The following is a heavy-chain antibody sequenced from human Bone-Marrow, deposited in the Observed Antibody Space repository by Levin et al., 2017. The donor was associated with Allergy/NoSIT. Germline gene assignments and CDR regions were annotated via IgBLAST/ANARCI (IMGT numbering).Heavy chain of an antibody. CDR1: GFTFSTSW. D-gene: IGHD6-6*01. V-gene: IGHV3-74*01. Sequence: PGGSLRLSCAASGFTFSTSWMHWVRQAPGKGLVWVSRINGDGSSTSYADSVKGRFTISRDNAKNTLYLQMNSLRAEDTAVYYCARSSYIPTYWGQGTLVSVSS. CDR3: ARSSYIPTY. CDR2: INGDGSST. J-gene: IGHJ4*02.